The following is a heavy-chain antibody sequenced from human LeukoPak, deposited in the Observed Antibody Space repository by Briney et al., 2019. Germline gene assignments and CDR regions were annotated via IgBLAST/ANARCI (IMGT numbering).Heavy chain of an antibody. CDR3: ARVADSSSWYWFDP. J-gene: IGHJ5*02. Sequence: GGSLRLSCAASGFTFSPYSMNWVRQAPGKGLEWVSYISSSSSSIYYADSVKGRFTISRDNAKNSLYLQMNSLRDEDTAVYYCARVADSSSWYWFDPWGQGTLVTVSS. D-gene: IGHD6-13*01. CDR1: GFTFSPYS. V-gene: IGHV3-48*02. CDR2: ISSSSSSI.